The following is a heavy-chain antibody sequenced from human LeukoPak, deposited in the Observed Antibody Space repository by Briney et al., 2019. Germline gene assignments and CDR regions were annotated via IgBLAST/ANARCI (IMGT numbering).Heavy chain of an antibody. CDR3: AGQRYSSWPHFDY. D-gene: IGHD6-6*01. Sequence: SETLSLTCTVSGGSISSYYWSWIRQPPGKGLEWIGYTSYSGSTYNPSLKSRVTISADTSRNQFSLRLTSVTASDTAVHFCAGQRYSSWPHFDYWGRGTLVTVSS. CDR2: TSYSGST. J-gene: IGHJ4*02. V-gene: IGHV4-59*08. CDR1: GGSISSYY.